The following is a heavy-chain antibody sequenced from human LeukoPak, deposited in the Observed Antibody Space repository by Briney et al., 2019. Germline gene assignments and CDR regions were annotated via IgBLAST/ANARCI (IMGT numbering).Heavy chain of an antibody. CDR1: GGSISNGNYY. J-gene: IGHJ4*02. CDR3: ASGYSTTLDF. Sequence: SETLSLTCIVSGGSISNGNYYWAWIRQPPGKGLESIGKIHYSGNAYYNPSLKSRVTISVDASRNQVSLKLNSVTAGDTAVYYCASGYSTTLDFWGQGTLVTVSS. D-gene: IGHD6-13*01. V-gene: IGHV4-39*01. CDR2: IHYSGNA.